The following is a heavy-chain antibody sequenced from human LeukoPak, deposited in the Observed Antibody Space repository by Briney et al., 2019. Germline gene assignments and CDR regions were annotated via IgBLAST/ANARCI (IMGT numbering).Heavy chain of an antibody. Sequence: ASAKVSCKASGYTFTTYHMNWVRQAPGQGLEWMGWINTNTGNPTYAQGFTGRFVFSLDTSVSTAYLQISSLEAEDTAVYYCAKDRGSYFDYWGQGTLVTVSS. V-gene: IGHV7-4-1*02. D-gene: IGHD1-26*01. CDR2: INTNTGNP. CDR3: AKDRGSYFDY. J-gene: IGHJ4*02. CDR1: GYTFTTYH.